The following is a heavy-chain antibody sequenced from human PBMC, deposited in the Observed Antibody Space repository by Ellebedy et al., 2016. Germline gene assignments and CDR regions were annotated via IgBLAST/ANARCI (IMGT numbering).Heavy chain of an antibody. J-gene: IGHJ6*01. CDR2: IKSNGDGETT. Sequence: GGSLRLSCAASGFTFINAWMSWVRQAPGKGLEWVGRIKSNGDGETTDYAAPVKGTFPISRDDSENMLFLQMNSLKTEDTAVYYCTTGLSNYNYYGMDVWGQGTTVTVSS. CDR1: GFTFINAW. CDR3: TTGLSNYNYYGMDV. V-gene: IGHV3-15*01.